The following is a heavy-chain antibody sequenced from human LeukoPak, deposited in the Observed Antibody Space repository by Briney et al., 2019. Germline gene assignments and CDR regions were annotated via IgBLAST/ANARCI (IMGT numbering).Heavy chain of an antibody. CDR2: RRYDGSKK. D-gene: IGHD3-22*01. J-gene: IGHJ6*03. CDR3: AKDPLAPNYYDSSGETQKGGMRYYMDV. Sequence: GGSLRLSCATSGFTFNWYGMHWVRQAPGKGLEWVAFRRYDGSKKYYAVSVKGRFTISGDNSNNMLYLQMNSLRIEDTGVYYCAKDPLAPNYYDSSGETQKGGMRYYMDVWGKGTTVTVSS. CDR1: GFTFNWYG. V-gene: IGHV3-30*02.